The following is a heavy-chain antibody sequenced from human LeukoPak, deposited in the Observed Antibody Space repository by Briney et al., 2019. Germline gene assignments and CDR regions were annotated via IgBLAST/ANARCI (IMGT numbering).Heavy chain of an antibody. Sequence: GKSLRLSCAASGFSFANYAMSWVRQAPGKGLEWVSGVSAGGDSTCYGDSVKGRFTMFRDNSKNTLYLQMNSLRVEDTAVYYCARGDGAGTDIWGQGTMVTVSS. CDR1: GFSFANYA. CDR2: VSAGGDST. J-gene: IGHJ3*02. CDR3: ARGDGAGTDI. V-gene: IGHV3-23*02. D-gene: IGHD6-19*01.